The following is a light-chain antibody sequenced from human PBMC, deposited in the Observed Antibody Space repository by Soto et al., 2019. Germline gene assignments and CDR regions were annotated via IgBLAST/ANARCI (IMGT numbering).Light chain of an antibody. CDR2: DAA. CDR3: QQRTIWPLT. Sequence: EIVMTQSPATLSVSPGERATLSCRASQSVNNNLAWYQQKPGQAPRLLIYDAANRATGIPARFSGRGSGTDFTLTIVSLEPEDSAVYYCQQRTIWPLTFGGGTRVEIK. V-gene: IGKV3-11*01. J-gene: IGKJ4*01. CDR1: QSVNNN.